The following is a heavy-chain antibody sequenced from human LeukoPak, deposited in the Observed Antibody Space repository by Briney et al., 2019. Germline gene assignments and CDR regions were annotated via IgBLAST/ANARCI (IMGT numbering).Heavy chain of an antibody. D-gene: IGHD4-17*01. CDR3: ARGMTLTTATDY. J-gene: IGHJ4*02. CDR1: GYTFTSYD. V-gene: IGHV1-8*01. CDR2: MNPNSGNT. Sequence: ASVKVSCKASGYTFTSYDINWVRQATGQGLEWMGWMNPNSGNTGYAQKFQGRVTMTRNTSISTAYLELSSLTSEDTAVYYCARGMTLTTATDYWGQGTPVTVSS.